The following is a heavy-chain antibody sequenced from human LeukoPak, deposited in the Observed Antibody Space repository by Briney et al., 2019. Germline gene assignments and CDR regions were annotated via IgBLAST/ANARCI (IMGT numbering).Heavy chain of an antibody. Sequence: GGSLRLSCAASGFTFSSYSMNWVRQAPGKGLEWVSSISSSSSYIYYADSVKGRFTISRDNAKNSLYLQMNSLRAEDTAVYYCARGNVEMATITDYWGQGTLVTVSS. V-gene: IGHV3-21*01. CDR3: ARGNVEMATITDY. J-gene: IGHJ4*02. D-gene: IGHD5-24*01. CDR2: ISSSSSYI. CDR1: GFTFSSYS.